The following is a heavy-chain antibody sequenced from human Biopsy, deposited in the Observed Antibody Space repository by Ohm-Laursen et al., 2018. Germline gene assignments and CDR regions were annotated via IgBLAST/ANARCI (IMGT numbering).Heavy chain of an antibody. J-gene: IGHJ6*02. CDR2: ISENSSHI. V-gene: IGHV3-21*01. CDR1: GFSVSSHA. Sequence: SLRLSCTASGFSVSSHAMNWVRQAPGKGLEWISYISENSSHIYDADSVRGRFTVARDNAKNSLYLQLNRLRVGDTAVYYCARDSSRRAREGGMDVWGQGTTVTVSS. CDR3: ARDSSRRAREGGMDV. D-gene: IGHD6-6*01.